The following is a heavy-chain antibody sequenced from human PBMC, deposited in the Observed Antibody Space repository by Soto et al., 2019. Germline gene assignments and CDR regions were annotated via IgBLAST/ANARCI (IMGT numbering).Heavy chain of an antibody. CDR3: ARRPPEGGTMDV. D-gene: IGHD3-16*01. J-gene: IGHJ6*02. V-gene: IGHV5-51*01. Sequence: PGESLKLSCKGSGYSFTTYWIAWVRQMSGKGLEWMGIIYPGDSDTRYSLSFQGQVTISADKSISTAYLQWSSLKASDTAMYYCARRPPEGGTMDVWGQGTTVTVSS. CDR1: GYSFTTYW. CDR2: IYPGDSDT.